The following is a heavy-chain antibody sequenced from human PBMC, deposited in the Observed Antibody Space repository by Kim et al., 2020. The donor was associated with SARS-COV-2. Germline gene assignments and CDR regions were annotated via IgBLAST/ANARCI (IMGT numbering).Heavy chain of an antibody. CDR1: GFTFSSYD. CDR2: IGTAGDT. D-gene: IGHD5-18*01. J-gene: IGHJ4*02. CDR3: ARALFRLGPTGRYSYGYDD. V-gene: IGHV3-13*04. Sequence: GGSLRLSCAASGFTFSSYDMHWVRQATGKGLEWVSAIGTAGDTYYPGSVKGRFTISRENAKNSLYLQMNSLRAGDTAVYYCARALFRLGPTGRYSYGYDDWGQRTLVTVSS.